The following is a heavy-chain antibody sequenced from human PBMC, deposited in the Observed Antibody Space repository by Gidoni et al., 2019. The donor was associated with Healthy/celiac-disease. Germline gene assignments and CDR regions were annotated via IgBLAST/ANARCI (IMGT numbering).Heavy chain of an antibody. D-gene: IGHD3-10*01. CDR1: GGSFSGYY. J-gene: IGHJ3*02. CDR3: ARGPRRHQPTYYYGSGSYYNSAVGAFDI. CDR2: INHSGST. V-gene: IGHV4-34*01. Sequence: QVQLQQWGAGLLKPSETLSLTCAVYGGSFSGYYWSWIRQPPGKGLEWIGEINHSGSTNYNPSLKSRVTISVDTSKNQFSLKLSSVTAADTAVYYCARGPRRHQPTYYYGSGSYYNSAVGAFDIWGQGTMVTVSS.